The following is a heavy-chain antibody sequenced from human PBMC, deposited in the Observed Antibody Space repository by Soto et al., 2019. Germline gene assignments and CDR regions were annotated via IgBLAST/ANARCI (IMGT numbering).Heavy chain of an antibody. Sequence: QVQLVESGGGVVQPGRSLRLSCAASGFAFSSYGMHWVRQAPGKGLEWVAVIWFDGTNEYYADSVKGRFTISRDNSKNTMYLQVRRLRAEDTAVYFCARFCSATACYRLGGHYYAMDVWGQGTTVTVSS. CDR1: GFAFSSYG. CDR2: IWFDGTNE. J-gene: IGHJ6*02. V-gene: IGHV3-33*01. CDR3: ARFCSATACYRLGGHYYAMDV. D-gene: IGHD3-16*01.